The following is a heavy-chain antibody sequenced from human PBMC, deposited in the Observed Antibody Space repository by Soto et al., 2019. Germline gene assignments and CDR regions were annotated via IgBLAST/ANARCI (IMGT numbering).Heavy chain of an antibody. CDR1: GDSVSSNSAA. Sequence: SPTLSLTCAISGDSVSSNSAAWNWVRQSPSRGLEWLGRTYYRSKWNNDYAVSVKRRITINPDTSKNQFSLQLNSVTPEDTAVYYCAREGGDSSSWYCDYWGQGTLVTV. CDR3: AREGGDSSSWYCDY. CDR2: TYYRSKWNN. D-gene: IGHD6-13*01. J-gene: IGHJ4*02. V-gene: IGHV6-1*01.